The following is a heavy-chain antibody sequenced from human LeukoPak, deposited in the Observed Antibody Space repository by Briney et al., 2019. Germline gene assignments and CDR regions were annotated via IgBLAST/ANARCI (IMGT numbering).Heavy chain of an antibody. CDR1: GDTFTSYG. CDR2: ISAYNGNT. Sequence: ASVKVSCKASGDTFTSYGISWVRQAPGQGLEWMGWISAYNGNTNYAQKLQGRVTMTTDTSTSTAYMELRSLRSDDTAVYYCARDRLTVAGTTSFDYWGQGTLVTVSS. V-gene: IGHV1-18*01. J-gene: IGHJ4*02. CDR3: ARDRLTVAGTTSFDY. D-gene: IGHD1-7*01.